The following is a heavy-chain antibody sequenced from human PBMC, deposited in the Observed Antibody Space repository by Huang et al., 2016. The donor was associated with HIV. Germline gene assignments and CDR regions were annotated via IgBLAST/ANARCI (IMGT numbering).Heavy chain of an antibody. D-gene: IGHD3-10*01. Sequence: QLQLQESGPGLVKPSETLSLPCTVSGGSIRSDNYYWGWIRQPPGKGLEWIGGIYYSGSTYNNPSLRRRVTIAVDTSKNHCSLRMRSVTAAYTAVYYCARLPGSITMIRGVITDPYWGQGTLVTVSS. CDR1: GGSIRSDNYY. J-gene: IGHJ4*02. V-gene: IGHV4-39*02. CDR2: IYYSGST. CDR3: ARLPGSITMIRGVITDPY.